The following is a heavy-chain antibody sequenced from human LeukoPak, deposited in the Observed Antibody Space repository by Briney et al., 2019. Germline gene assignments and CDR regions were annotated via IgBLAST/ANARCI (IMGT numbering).Heavy chain of an antibody. V-gene: IGHV3-30*18. CDR1: GFTFSSYG. CDR3: AKDRSSRGDYYFDY. Sequence: PGGSLRLSCAASGFTFSSYGMHWVRQAPGKGLEWVAVISYDGSDKYYADSVKGRCTISRDNSKNTLYLQMNSLRAEDTAVYYCAKDRSSRGDYYFDYWGQGTLVTVSS. CDR2: ISYDGSDK. J-gene: IGHJ4*02. D-gene: IGHD2-21*01.